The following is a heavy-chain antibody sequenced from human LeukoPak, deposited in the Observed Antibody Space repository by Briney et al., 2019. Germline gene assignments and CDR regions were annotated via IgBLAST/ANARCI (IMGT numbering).Heavy chain of an antibody. J-gene: IGHJ4*02. D-gene: IGHD3-22*01. CDR3: ARDLSAPYYYDSSGYSDY. CDR2: IIPIFGTA. CDR1: GGTFSSYA. Sequence: RGASVKVSCKASGGTFSSYAISWVRQAPGQGLEWMGGIIPIFGTANYAQKFQGGVTITADESTSTAYMELSSLRSEDTAVYYCARDLSAPYYYDSSGYSDYWGQGTLVTVSS. V-gene: IGHV1-69*13.